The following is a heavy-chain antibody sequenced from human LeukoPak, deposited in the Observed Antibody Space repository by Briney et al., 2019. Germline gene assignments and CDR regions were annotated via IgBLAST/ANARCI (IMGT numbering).Heavy chain of an antibody. CDR1: GGSISSYY. J-gene: IGHJ6*03. CDR2: IYYSGST. CDR3: ARVRKSKRYCSSTSCYDYYYYYYMDV. V-gene: IGHV4-59*08. D-gene: IGHD2-2*01. Sequence: SETLSLTCTVSGGSISSYYWSWIRQPPGKGLEWIGYIYYSGSTNYNPSLKSRVTISVDTSMNQFSLKLSSVTAADTAVYYCARVRKSKRYCSSTSCYDYYYYYYMDVWSKGTTVTVSS.